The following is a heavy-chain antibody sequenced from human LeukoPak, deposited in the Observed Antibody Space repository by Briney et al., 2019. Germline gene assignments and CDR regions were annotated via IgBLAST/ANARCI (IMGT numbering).Heavy chain of an antibody. Sequence: PGGSLRLSCAASGFTFDDYAMPWVRQAPGKGLEWVSGISWNSGSIGYADSVKGRFTISRDNAKNSLYLQMNSLRAEDTALYYCAKDRSLERRSNAFDIWGQGTMVTVSS. D-gene: IGHD1-1*01. CDR3: AKDRSLERRSNAFDI. J-gene: IGHJ3*02. CDR2: ISWNSGSI. V-gene: IGHV3-9*01. CDR1: GFTFDDYA.